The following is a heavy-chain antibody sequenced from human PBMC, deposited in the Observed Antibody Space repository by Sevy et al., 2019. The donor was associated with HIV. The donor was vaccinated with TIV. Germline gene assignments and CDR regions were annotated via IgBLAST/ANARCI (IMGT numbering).Heavy chain of an antibody. CDR2: INPNSGGT. CDR3: ATSSTSPGGMDV. CDR1: GYTFTGYY. D-gene: IGHD2-2*01. J-gene: IGHJ6*02. V-gene: IGHV1-2*06. Sequence: ASLKVSCKASGYTFTGYYMHWVRQAPGQGLEWMGRINPNSGGTNYAQKFQGRVTMTRDTSISTAYMELSRLRSDDTAVYYCATSSTSPGGMDVWGQGTTVTVSS.